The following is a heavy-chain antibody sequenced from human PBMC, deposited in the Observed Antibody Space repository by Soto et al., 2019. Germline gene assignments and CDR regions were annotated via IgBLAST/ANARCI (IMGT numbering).Heavy chain of an antibody. V-gene: IGHV6-1*01. CDR2: TYYRSKWYN. D-gene: IGHD3-22*01. J-gene: IGHJ3*02. Sequence: SQTLSLTCAISGDSVSSNSAAWNWIRQSPSRGLEWLGRTYYRSKWYNDYAVSVKSRITINPDTSKNQFSLQLNSVTPEDTAVYYCARDDIGIYYYDSRSRWAFDIWGQGTMVTVSS. CDR1: GDSVSSNSAA. CDR3: ARDDIGIYYYDSRSRWAFDI.